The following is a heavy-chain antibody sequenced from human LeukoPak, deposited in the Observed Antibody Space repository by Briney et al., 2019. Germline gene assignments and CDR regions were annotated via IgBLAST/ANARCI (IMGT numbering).Heavy chain of an antibody. V-gene: IGHV3-23*01. CDR2: LSGDGSDT. CDR1: GFTFSHFW. Sequence: GGSLRLSCAASGFTFSHFWMSWVRQAPGKGLEWVSTLSGDGSDTYYADSVKGRFTISRDTSKNTLFLQMNSLRADDTAIYYCTKGGHGDYWGQGTMVTVSS. J-gene: IGHJ4*02. CDR3: TKGGHGDY. D-gene: IGHD2-21*02.